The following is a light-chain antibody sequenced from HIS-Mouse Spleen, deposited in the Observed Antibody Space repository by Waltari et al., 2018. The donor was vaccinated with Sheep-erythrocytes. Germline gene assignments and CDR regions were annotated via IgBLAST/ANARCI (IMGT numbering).Light chain of an antibody. J-gene: IGKJ4*01. V-gene: IGKV1-39*01. CDR3: QQSYSTPPLT. CDR1: QSISSY. Sequence: PFPLPESVGDRVTISCRASQSISSYLNWYRQKPGKAPKLLIYAASSLQSGVPSRFSGSGSGTDFTLTISSLQPEDFATYYCQQSYSTPPLTFGGGTKVEIK. CDR2: AAS.